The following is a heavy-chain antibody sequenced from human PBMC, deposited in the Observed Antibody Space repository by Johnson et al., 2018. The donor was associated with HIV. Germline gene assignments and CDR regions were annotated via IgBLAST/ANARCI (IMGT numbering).Heavy chain of an antibody. J-gene: IGHJ3*01. CDR3: YCTDHFVTGSVSKVTFDA. V-gene: IGHV3-7*05. Sequence: VQLVESGGGLVQPGGSLRLSCAASGFTFSSYWMSWVRQAPGKGLEWVANIKQDGSEKYYVDSVKGRFTISRDNSKNTLYLQMTSLRQDDTAVYSCYCTDHFVTGSVSKVTFDAWGQGTMVTVSS. D-gene: IGHD3-10*01. CDR2: IKQDGSEK. CDR1: GFTFSSYW.